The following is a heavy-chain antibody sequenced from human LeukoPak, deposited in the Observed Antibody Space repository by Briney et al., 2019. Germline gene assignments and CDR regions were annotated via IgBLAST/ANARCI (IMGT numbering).Heavy chain of an antibody. CDR3: ARDPSNSGYDYLYYFDY. J-gene: IGHJ4*02. V-gene: IGHV1-2*02. CDR2: INPDNGGT. CDR1: GYAFTGYY. Sequence: ASVKVSCKASGYAFTGYYMHWVRQAPGQGLEWMGWINPDNGGTNYAQRFQGRVTMTRDMSISTAYMELSRLRSDDTAVYYCARDPSNSGYDYLYYFDYWGQGTLVTVSS. D-gene: IGHD5-12*01.